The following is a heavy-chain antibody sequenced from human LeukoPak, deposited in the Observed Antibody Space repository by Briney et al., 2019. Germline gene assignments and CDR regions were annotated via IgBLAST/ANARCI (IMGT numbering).Heavy chain of an antibody. J-gene: IGHJ5*02. CDR2: INHSGST. CDR3: ARHSMRYNWFDP. CDR1: GGSFSGYS. Sequence: SETLSLTCAVYGGSFSGYSWSWVRQPPGKGLEWIGEINHSGSTNYNPSLKSRVTISVDTSKNQISLKLSSVTASDTAVYYCARHSMRYNWFDPWGQGTLVTVSS. D-gene: IGHD2/OR15-2a*01. V-gene: IGHV4-34*01.